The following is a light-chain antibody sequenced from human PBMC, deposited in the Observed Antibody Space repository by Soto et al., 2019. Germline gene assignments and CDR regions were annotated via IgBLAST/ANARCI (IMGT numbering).Light chain of an antibody. CDR1: QSISSY. Sequence: DIQMSQSPSSLSASVGDRVTITCRASQSISSYLNWYQQKPGKAPQLLIYAASSLQSGVPSRFSSSVSGTDFTLTISSLQPEDFATYYCQQSYSTPRTFGQGTKVDIK. CDR2: AAS. J-gene: IGKJ1*01. CDR3: QQSYSTPRT. V-gene: IGKV1-39*01.